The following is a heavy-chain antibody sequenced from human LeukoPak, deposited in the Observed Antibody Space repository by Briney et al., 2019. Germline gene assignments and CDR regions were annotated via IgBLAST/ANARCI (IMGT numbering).Heavy chain of an antibody. CDR1: GGSFSGYY. D-gene: IGHD2/OR15-2a*01. CDR3: ARGSNRYFDY. Sequence: ASETLSLTCAVYGGSFSGYYWSWIRQPPGKGLEWIGGINHSGSTNYNPSLKSRVTISVDTSKNQFSLKLSSVTAADTAVYYCARGSNRYFDYWGQGTLVTVSS. V-gene: IGHV4-34*01. J-gene: IGHJ4*02. CDR2: INHSGST.